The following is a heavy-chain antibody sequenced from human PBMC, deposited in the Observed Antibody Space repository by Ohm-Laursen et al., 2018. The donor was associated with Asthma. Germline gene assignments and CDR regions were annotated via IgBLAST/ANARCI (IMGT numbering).Heavy chain of an antibody. V-gene: IGHV3-21*01. CDR2: ISTASSFI. CDR1: GYTFSRYS. D-gene: IGHD5-12*01. Sequence: SLRLSCAASGYTFSRYSIHWVRQIPGKGLEWVASISTASSFIYYADSVRGRFTTSRDNARNSVYLQMNSLRAEDTAVYYCARVDSGYGNDYWGQGTLVTVSS. J-gene: IGHJ4*02. CDR3: ARVDSGYGNDY.